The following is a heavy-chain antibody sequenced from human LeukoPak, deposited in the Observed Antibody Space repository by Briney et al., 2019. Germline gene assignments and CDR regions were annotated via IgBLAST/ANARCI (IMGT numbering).Heavy chain of an antibody. Sequence: PGGSLRLSCAASGFTVSSNYMSWVRQAPGKGLEWVAGFSGKGDTTYYAESVRGRSTISRDTSKNTLFLQMNSLRAEDTAVYYCARDPYYYDSSGYYPFDYWGQGTLVTVSS. CDR1: GFTVSSNY. D-gene: IGHD3-22*01. CDR3: ARDPYYYDSSGYYPFDY. V-gene: IGHV3-53*01. CDR2: SGKGDTT. J-gene: IGHJ4*02.